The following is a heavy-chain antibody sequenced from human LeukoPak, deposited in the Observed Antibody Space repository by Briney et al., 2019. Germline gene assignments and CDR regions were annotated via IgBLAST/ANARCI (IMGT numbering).Heavy chain of an antibody. J-gene: IGHJ4*02. CDR2: IHHTGNT. Sequence: SETLSLTCAVYGGSFNGYYWSWIRQPPGKGLEWIGGIHHTGNTNYNSSLKSRITISVDKSKNQFSLKLSSVTAADTAVYYCARRFNYGSGRGYFDYWGQGTLVTVSS. CDR3: ARRFNYGSGRGYFDY. D-gene: IGHD3-10*01. V-gene: IGHV4-34*01. CDR1: GGSFNGYY.